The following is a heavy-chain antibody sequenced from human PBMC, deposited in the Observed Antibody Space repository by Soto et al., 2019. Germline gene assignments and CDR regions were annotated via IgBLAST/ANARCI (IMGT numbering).Heavy chain of an antibody. V-gene: IGHV3-15*07. Sequence: PGGCLRLSCAASGFTFSNAWMNWVLQAPGKGLEWVGRIKSKTDGGTTDYAAPVEGRFTISRDDSKNTLYLQMNSLKTEDTAVYYCTAYMYSSGWYGYYGMDVWGQGTTVTVSS. J-gene: IGHJ6*02. CDR3: TAYMYSSGWYGYYGMDV. CDR2: IKSKTDGGTT. CDR1: GFTFSNAW. D-gene: IGHD6-19*01.